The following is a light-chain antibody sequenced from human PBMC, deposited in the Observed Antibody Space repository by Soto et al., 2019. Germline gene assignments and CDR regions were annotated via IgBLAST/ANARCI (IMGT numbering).Light chain of an antibody. Sequence: EIVLTQSPGTLSLSPGERATLSCRASQSVTTNYLAWYQQKPGQAPRLLIYDASTRAAGIPDKFSGSGSGTDFTLIINRLEPEDFAVYYCHQYDSWTFGQGTKVDI. V-gene: IGKV3-20*01. CDR2: DAS. CDR3: HQYDSWT. J-gene: IGKJ1*01. CDR1: QSVTTNY.